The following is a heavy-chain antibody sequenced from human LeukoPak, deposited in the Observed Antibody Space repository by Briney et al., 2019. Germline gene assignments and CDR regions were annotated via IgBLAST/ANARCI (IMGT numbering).Heavy chain of an antibody. V-gene: IGHV3-30*02. CDR2: IWSDGNNR. CDR1: GFTFRNYG. J-gene: IGHJ6*03. D-gene: IGHD2-8*02. CDR3: AKDPGASVSGFHMDV. Sequence: GGSLRLSCAASGFTFRNYGMHWVRQATGKGLEWVSFIWSDGNNRFYADSVKGRFTISRDNSKNMLYLQMDSLRPDDTALYYGAKDPGASVSGFHMDVWGKGTTVIVSS.